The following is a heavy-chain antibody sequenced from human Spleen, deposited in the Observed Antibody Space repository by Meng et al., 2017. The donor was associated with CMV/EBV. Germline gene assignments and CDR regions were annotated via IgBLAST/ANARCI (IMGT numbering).Heavy chain of an antibody. D-gene: IGHD6-6*01. CDR2: IYYIRNT. Sequence: SETLSLTCTVSGGSVNSVRDYWSWIRQPPGKGLEWIGYIYYIRNTNYNPSLKSRVTISADASKNQFSLKLSSVTAADTAVYYCARALEFDYWGQGTLVTVSS. V-gene: IGHV4-61*01. CDR3: ARALEFDY. J-gene: IGHJ4*02. CDR1: GGSVNSVRDY.